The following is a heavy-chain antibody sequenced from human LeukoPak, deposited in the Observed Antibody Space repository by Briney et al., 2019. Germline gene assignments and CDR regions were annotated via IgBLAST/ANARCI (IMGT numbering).Heavy chain of an antibody. Sequence: KTSETLSLTCTVSGGSISSKYWSWIRQPPGKGLEWIGHIYTTGITKYNPSLKSRVTISVDTSKNQFSLKLSSVTAADMALYHCARGTTVVTGWYFDLWGRGTLVTVSS. CDR3: ARGTTVVTGWYFDL. V-gene: IGHV4-59*01. CDR2: IYTTGIT. D-gene: IGHD4-23*01. J-gene: IGHJ2*01. CDR1: GGSISSKY.